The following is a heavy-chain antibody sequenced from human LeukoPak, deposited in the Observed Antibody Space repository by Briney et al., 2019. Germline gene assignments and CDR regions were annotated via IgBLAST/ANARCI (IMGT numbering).Heavy chain of an antibody. CDR3: ARHPKGFFSRFDP. CDR2: IYYSGNT. J-gene: IGHJ5*02. D-gene: IGHD3-3*01. Sequence: SETLSLTCTVSGGSISSTTHYWGWIRQPPGKGLEWIGSIYYSGNTDYNPSLKSRVTISVDTSKNQFSLKLNSVTAADTAVYYCARHPKGFFSRFDPWGQGTLVTVSS. CDR1: GGSISSTTHY. V-gene: IGHV4-39*01.